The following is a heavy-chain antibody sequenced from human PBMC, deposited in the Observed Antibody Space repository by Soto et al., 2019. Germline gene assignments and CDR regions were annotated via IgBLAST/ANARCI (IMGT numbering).Heavy chain of an antibody. Sequence: GGSLRLSCAASGFTFSTYAIHWVRQAPGKGLEWVAVISYDGSNKYYADSVKGRFTISRDNSKNTLYLQMNSLRLEDTALYYCAKDFEGMRFYDTRAYYGADVWGQGTTVTVSS. CDR1: GFTFSTYA. V-gene: IGHV3-30*18. CDR3: AKDFEGMRFYDTRAYYGADV. CDR2: ISYDGSNK. J-gene: IGHJ6*02. D-gene: IGHD3-22*01.